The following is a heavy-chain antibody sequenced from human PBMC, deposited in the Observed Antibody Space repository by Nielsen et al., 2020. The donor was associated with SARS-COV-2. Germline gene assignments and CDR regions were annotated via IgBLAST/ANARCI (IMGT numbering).Heavy chain of an antibody. CDR2: ISYDGYNK. CDR3: ARRRVYSGSYYDDNWFDP. J-gene: IGHJ5*02. Sequence: GESLKISCVASGFTFSRFGMHWVRQAPGKGLEWVTFISYDGYNKYYADSVKGRFTISRDNAKNSLYLQMNSLRAEDTAVYYCARRRVYSGSYYDDNWFDPWGQGTLVTVSS. D-gene: IGHD1-26*01. V-gene: IGHV3-30*03. CDR1: GFTFSRFG.